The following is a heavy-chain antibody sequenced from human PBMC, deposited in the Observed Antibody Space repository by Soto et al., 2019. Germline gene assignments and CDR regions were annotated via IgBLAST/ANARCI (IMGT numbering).Heavy chain of an antibody. Sequence: EVQLLESGGGLVQPGGSLRLSCAASGFTFSNYAMNWVRQAPGKGLEWVLSISGSGSTYYARSVKGRYTISRDNSKNTLYLQMNSLRAEDTAVYYCEKVHLLVDYFDYWGPGTLVTVSS. CDR3: EKVHLLVDYFDY. CDR2: ISGSGST. CDR1: GFTFSNYA. V-gene: IGHV3-23*01. J-gene: IGHJ4*03. D-gene: IGHD1-26*01.